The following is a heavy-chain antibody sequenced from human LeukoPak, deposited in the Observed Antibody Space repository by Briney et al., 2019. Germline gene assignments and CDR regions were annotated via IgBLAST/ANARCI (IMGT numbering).Heavy chain of an antibody. D-gene: IGHD1-26*01. CDR3: ARDGAVGATENWFDP. J-gene: IGHJ5*02. CDR2: ISYDGSNK. Sequence: GRSLRLSCAASGFTFSSYGMHWVRQAPGKGLEWVAVISYDGSNKYYADSVKGRFTISRDNSKNTLYLQMNSLRAEDTAVYYCARDGAVGATENWFDPWGQGTLVTVSS. V-gene: IGHV3-30*03. CDR1: GFTFSSYG.